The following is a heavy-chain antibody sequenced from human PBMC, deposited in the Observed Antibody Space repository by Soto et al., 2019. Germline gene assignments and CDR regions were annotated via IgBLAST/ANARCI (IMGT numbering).Heavy chain of an antibody. D-gene: IGHD1-7*01. Sequence: GGSLRLSCAASGFTFSSYSMNWVRQAPGKGLEWVSSISISSSYIYYADSVKGRFTISRDNAKNSLYLQMYSLRAEDTSVYYCAREYNWNYGSAFDIWGQGTMVTVSS. CDR1: GFTFSSYS. V-gene: IGHV3-21*01. CDR2: ISISSSYI. CDR3: AREYNWNYGSAFDI. J-gene: IGHJ3*02.